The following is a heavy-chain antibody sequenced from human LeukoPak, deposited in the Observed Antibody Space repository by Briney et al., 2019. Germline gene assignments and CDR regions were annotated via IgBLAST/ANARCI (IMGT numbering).Heavy chain of an antibody. V-gene: IGHV4-39*01. CDR1: GGSISSSRYH. D-gene: IGHD3-9*01. Sequence: SETLSLTCTVSGGSISSSRYHWGWIRQPPGKGLEWIGSIYYSGTTFYNPSLKSRVTISVDTSKNQFSLKVSSVTAADTAVYYCARHAPVGDILTGYYNPIDYWGQGTLVTVSS. CDR3: ARHAPVGDILTGYYNPIDY. J-gene: IGHJ4*02. CDR2: IYYSGTT.